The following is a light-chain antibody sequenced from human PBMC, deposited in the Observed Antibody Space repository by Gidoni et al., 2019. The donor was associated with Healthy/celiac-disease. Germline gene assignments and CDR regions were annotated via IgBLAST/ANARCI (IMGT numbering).Light chain of an antibody. CDR2: RNN. Sequence: QSVLTQPPSASGTPGQRVTISCSGSSSNIGSNYVYWYQQLPGTAPKLLIYRNNQRPSGVPDRFSGSTSGTSASLAISGLRSEYEADYYCAAWDDSLSGLKVFGVGTKLSVL. V-gene: IGLV1-47*01. CDR1: SSNIGSNY. J-gene: IGLJ3*02. CDR3: AAWDDSLSGLKV.